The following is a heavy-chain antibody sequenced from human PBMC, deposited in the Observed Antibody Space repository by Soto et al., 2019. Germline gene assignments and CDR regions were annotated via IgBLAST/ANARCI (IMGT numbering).Heavy chain of an antibody. CDR3: ARTGDGHHDFLDY. CDR2: INQDGNED. D-gene: IGHD1-1*01. J-gene: IGHJ4*02. V-gene: IGHV3-7*01. Sequence: VGSLRLSCAASGFTFSSYWMNWVRQAPGKGLEWVANINQDGNEDNLLDSVKGRFTISRDNAKNSLFLQMNSLRVDDTAVYYCARTGDGHHDFLDYWGQGALVTLSS. CDR1: GFTFSSYW.